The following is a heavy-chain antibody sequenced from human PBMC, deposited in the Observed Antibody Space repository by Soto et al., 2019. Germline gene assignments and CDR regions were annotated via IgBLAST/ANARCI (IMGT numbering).Heavy chain of an antibody. V-gene: IGHV4-59*08. CDR2: SYYSVTT. Sequence: PSETLSLTCTVSGGFIDFYYWSWIRQAPGKGLEWIGCSYYSVTTTYNPSFKSRVSISIDTSKTQFSLRLRSVTAADTAVYYCARRQNWNNLFDTWGQGKLVTSPQ. CDR1: GGFIDFYY. CDR3: ARRQNWNNLFDT. D-gene: IGHD1-1*01. J-gene: IGHJ4*02.